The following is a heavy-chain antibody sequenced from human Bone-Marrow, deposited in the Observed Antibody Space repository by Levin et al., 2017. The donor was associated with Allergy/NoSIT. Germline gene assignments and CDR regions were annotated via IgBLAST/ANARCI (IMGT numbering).Heavy chain of an antibody. D-gene: IGHD3-10*01. V-gene: IGHV7-4-1*02. Sequence: GESLKISCQASGYTFTYYAMNWVRQAPGQGLEWMGWINTNTGNPTYAQGFTGRFVFSLDTSISTAYLQISSLKAEDTAVYYCARDSLVTVVQGVKDIWGQGTMVSVSS. CDR1: GYTFTYYA. J-gene: IGHJ3*02. CDR2: INTNTGNP. CDR3: ARDSLVTVVQGVKDI.